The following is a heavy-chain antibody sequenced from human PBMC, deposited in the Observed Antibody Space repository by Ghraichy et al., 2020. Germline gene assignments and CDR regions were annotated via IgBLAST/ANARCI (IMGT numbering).Heavy chain of an antibody. CDR1: GFAFSVFG. CDR2: ISEDGNDK. V-gene: IGHV3-30*18. Sequence: GGSLRLSCAASGFAFSVFGIHWVRQAPGKGLEWVAAISEDGNDKYYLDSVKGRFIISRDNSKNTLYLQMSSLRVEDTALYYCAKVHLEYCTGGSCHYFDQWGQGTLVSVSS. CDR3: AKVHLEYCTGGSCHYFDQ. J-gene: IGHJ4*02. D-gene: IGHD2-15*01.